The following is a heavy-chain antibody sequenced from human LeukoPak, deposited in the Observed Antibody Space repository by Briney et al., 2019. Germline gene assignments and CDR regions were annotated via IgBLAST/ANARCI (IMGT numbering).Heavy chain of an antibody. D-gene: IGHD3-3*01. Sequence: SSETLSLTCAVDGGSFSGYYWSWIRQPPGKGLEWIGEINHSGSTNYNPSLKSRVTISVDTSKNQFSLKLSSVTAADTAVYYCARRSFPYYDFWSGWYNWFDPWGQGTLVTVSS. V-gene: IGHV4-34*01. CDR1: GGSFSGYY. J-gene: IGHJ5*02. CDR2: INHSGST. CDR3: ARRSFPYYDFWSGWYNWFDP.